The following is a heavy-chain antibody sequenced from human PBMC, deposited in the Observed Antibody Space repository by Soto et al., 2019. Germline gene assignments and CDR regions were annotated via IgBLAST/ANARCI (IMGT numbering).Heavy chain of an antibody. J-gene: IGHJ6*02. Sequence: GGSLRLSCAASGFNFNNFGMNWFRQAPGKGLEWVSPIRTSSSYIYYAESVKGRFTISRDNAKKSLYLEMNRLGVEDTAVYYCARDRAPFCGGDCGLVDVWGQGTSVTVSS. CDR1: GFNFNNFG. CDR2: IRTSSSYI. CDR3: ARDRAPFCGGDCGLVDV. V-gene: IGHV3-21*01. D-gene: IGHD2-21*02.